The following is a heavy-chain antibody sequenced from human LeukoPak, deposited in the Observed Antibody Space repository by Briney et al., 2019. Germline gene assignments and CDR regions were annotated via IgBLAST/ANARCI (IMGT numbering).Heavy chain of an antibody. CDR1: GGSVSSYY. CDR2: LSHSGSS. J-gene: IGHJ3*02. V-gene: IGHV4-59*02. Sequence: SETLSLTCTVSGGSVSSYYWSWIRRPPGRGLEWIAYLSHSGSSDSNPSLTSRVTTLVDTSKNQFSLKLTSVTAADTAVYYCARARYANAWYAFGIWGHGTMVTVSS. D-gene: IGHD2-2*01. CDR3: ARARYANAWYAFGI.